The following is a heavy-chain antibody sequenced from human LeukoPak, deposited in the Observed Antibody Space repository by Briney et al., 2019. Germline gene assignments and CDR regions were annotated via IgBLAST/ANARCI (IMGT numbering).Heavy chain of an antibody. CDR3: ARAGNYYGSGSYYYFDY. D-gene: IGHD3-10*01. CDR1: GFTFSSYW. V-gene: IGHV3-74*01. CDR2: INSDGSST. Sequence: PGGSLRLSCAASGFTFSSYWMHWVRQAPGKGLVWVSRINSDGSSTSYADSVKGRFTISRDNAKNSLYLQMNSLRPEDTAVYYCARAGNYYGSGSYYYFDYWGQGTLVTVSS. J-gene: IGHJ4*02.